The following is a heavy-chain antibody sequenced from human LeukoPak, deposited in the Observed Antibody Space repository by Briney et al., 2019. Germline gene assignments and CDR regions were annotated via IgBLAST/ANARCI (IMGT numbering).Heavy chain of an antibody. J-gene: IGHJ6*03. CDR3: ARVGRSSARYGGYYYYYMDV. Sequence: GGSLRLSCAASGFTFSSYWMIWVRQAPGKGLEWVANIKQDESDKDYVDSMKGRFTISRDNAKNSLYLQMNSLRAEDTAVYYCARVGRSSARYGGYYYYYMDVWGKGTTVTVSS. D-gene: IGHD6-25*01. CDR2: IKQDESDK. V-gene: IGHV3-7*01. CDR1: GFTFSSYW.